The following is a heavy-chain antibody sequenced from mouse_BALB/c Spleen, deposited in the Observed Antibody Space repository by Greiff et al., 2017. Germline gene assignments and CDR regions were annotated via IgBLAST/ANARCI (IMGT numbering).Heavy chain of an antibody. CDR3: ARRGYRYGFDY. V-gene: IGHV3-2*02. Sequence: VQLKESGPGLVKPSQSLSLTCTVTGYSITSDYAWNWIRQFPGNKLEWMGYISYSGSTSYNPSLKSRISITRDTSKNQFFLQLNSVTTEDTATYYCARRGYRYGFDYWGQGTTLTVSS. CDR1: GYSITSDYA. J-gene: IGHJ2*01. CDR2: ISYSGST. D-gene: IGHD2-14*01.